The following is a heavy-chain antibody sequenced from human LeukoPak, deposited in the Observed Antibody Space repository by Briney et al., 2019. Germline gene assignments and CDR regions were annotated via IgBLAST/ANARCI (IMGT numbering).Heavy chain of an antibody. CDR2: INPSGSST. CDR3: ARDRGDFWSGYYGSDYYYYYYMDV. J-gene: IGHJ6*03. D-gene: IGHD3-3*01. Sequence: ASVKVSCKASGYSFTSHYMHWVRQAPGQGLEWMGLINPSGSSTLYAQKFQGRVTMTRDTSISTAYMELSRLRSDDTAVYYCARDRGDFWSGYYGSDYYYYYYMDVWGKGTTVTVSS. CDR1: GYSFTSHY. V-gene: IGHV1-46*01.